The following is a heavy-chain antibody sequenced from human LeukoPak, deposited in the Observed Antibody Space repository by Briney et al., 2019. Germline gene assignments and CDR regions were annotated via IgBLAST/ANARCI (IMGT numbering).Heavy chain of an antibody. J-gene: IGHJ4*02. CDR1: GFTVSSYA. Sequence: GGSLRLSCATFGFTVSSYALNWVRHAPGKGLEWVSAICGRGNDTYYTDSAKGRFTISRDKSRNTPYMQMNSLRGEGTAVYYCAKGIDISGYYPFDYWGQGTLVTVSS. V-gene: IGHV3-23*01. CDR2: ICGRGNDT. D-gene: IGHD3-22*01. CDR3: AKGIDISGYYPFDY.